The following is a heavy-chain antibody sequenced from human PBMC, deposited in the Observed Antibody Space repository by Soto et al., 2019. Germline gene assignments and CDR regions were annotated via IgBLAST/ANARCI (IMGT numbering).Heavy chain of an antibody. CDR1: GLTFSTYA. J-gene: IGHJ4*02. CDR2: ISGNGANT. V-gene: IGHV3-23*01. D-gene: IGHD3-10*01. Sequence: EVQLLGSGGGLVQPGGSLRLSCAASGLTFSTYAMSWVRQAPGKGLEWVSSISGNGANTYYTDSVKGRFIISRDNSKNTLFLQMNSLSAEDTALYYCAKDPPISYGSGGGYYKAGGDYWGQGTLVTVSS. CDR3: AKDPPISYGSGGGYYKAGGDY.